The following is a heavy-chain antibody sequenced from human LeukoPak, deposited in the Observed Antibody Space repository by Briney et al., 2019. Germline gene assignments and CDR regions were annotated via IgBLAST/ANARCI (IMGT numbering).Heavy chain of an antibody. Sequence: GGSLRLSCAASGFTFSSYWMSWVRQAPGKGLEWVANIKQDGSEKYYVDSVKGRFTISRDNAKNSLYLQMNSLRAEDTAVYYCAREGDGSSTSFDYWGQGTLVTVSS. J-gene: IGHJ4*02. CDR3: AREGDGSSTSFDY. D-gene: IGHD2-2*01. CDR2: IKQDGSEK. CDR1: GFTFSSYW. V-gene: IGHV3-7*01.